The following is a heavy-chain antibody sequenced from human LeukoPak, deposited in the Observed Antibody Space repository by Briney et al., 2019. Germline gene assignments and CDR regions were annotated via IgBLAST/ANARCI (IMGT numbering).Heavy chain of an antibody. CDR1: GFSFSSYW. Sequence: GGSLRLSCVASGFSFSSYWMHWVRQAPGKGLLWVSRINTDGSATYYADSVKGRFTISRDNAKNTVYLQMDSLRVEDTAVYYCARDHYGGNSDYWGQGTLVTVSS. CDR2: INTDGSAT. J-gene: IGHJ4*02. V-gene: IGHV3-74*01. CDR3: ARDHYGGNSDY. D-gene: IGHD4-23*01.